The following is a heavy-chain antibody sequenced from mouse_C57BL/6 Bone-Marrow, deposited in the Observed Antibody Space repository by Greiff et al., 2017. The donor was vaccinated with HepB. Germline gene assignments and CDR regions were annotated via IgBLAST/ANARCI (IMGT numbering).Heavy chain of an antibody. CDR1: GFTFSSYA. Sequence: EVMLVESGEGLVKPGGSLKLSCAASGFTFSSYAMSWVRQTPEKRLEWVAYISSGGDYIYYADTVKGRFTISRDNPRNTLYLQMSSLKSEDTAMYYCTRDRLWLRYFDVWGTGTTVTVSS. D-gene: IGHD2-2*01. CDR3: TRDRLWLRYFDV. CDR2: ISSGGDYI. J-gene: IGHJ1*03. V-gene: IGHV5-9-1*02.